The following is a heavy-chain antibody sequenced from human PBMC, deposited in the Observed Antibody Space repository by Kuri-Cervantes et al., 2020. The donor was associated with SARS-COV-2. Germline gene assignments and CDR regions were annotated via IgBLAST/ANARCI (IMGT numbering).Heavy chain of an antibody. Sequence: SETLSLTCTVSGGSISSYYWSWIRQPPGKGLEWIGSIYHSGSTYYNPSLKSRVTISVDTSKNQFSLKLSSVTAADTAVYYCARTSYGSALYWGQGTLVTVSS. V-gene: IGHV4-59*08. D-gene: IGHD3-10*01. CDR2: IYHSGST. CDR1: GGSISSYY. J-gene: IGHJ4*02. CDR3: ARTSYGSALY.